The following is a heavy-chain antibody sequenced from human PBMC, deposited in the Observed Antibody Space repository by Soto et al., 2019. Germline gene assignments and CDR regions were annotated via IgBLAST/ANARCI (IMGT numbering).Heavy chain of an antibody. CDR1: GYTFTGYY. J-gene: IGHJ4*02. Sequence: QVQLVQSGAEVKKPGASVKVSCKASGYTFTGYYIHWVRQAPGQGLEWMGWINPNNGDTNYAQKFQGRVSMTRDTSTSTAYMELSSLRFDDTAVYYCARHSGYDYVFDYWGQGTLVTVSS. CDR2: INPNNGDT. D-gene: IGHD5-12*01. V-gene: IGHV1-2*02. CDR3: ARHSGYDYVFDY.